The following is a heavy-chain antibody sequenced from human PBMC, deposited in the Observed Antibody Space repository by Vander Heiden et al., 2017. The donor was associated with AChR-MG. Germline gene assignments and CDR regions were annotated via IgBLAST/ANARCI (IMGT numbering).Heavy chain of an antibody. CDR3: ARAQVVDYGSGSYSKRPTYFDY. J-gene: IGHJ4*02. V-gene: IGHV1-69*06. CDR1: GGTFSSYA. CDR2: IIPIFGTA. Sequence: QVQLVQSGAEVKKPGSSVKVSCKASGGTFSSYAISWVRQAPGQGLEWMGGIIPIFGTANYAQKFQGRVTITADKSTSTAYMELSSLRSEDTAAYYCARAQVVDYGSGSYSKRPTYFDYWGQGTLVTVSS. D-gene: IGHD3-10*01.